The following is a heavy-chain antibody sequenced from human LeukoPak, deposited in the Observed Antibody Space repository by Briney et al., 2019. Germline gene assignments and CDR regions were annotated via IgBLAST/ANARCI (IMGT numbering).Heavy chain of an antibody. J-gene: IGHJ3*02. V-gene: IGHV4-4*09. Sequence: PSETLSLTCTVSGGSISSYYWSWIRQPPGKGLEWIGYIYTSGSTYYNPSLKSRVTISVDRSKNQFSLKLSSVTAADTAVYYCAVGYYDILTGYSWPDAFDIWGQGTMVTVSS. CDR3: AVGYYDILTGYSWPDAFDI. CDR1: GGSISSYY. D-gene: IGHD3-9*01. CDR2: IYTSGST.